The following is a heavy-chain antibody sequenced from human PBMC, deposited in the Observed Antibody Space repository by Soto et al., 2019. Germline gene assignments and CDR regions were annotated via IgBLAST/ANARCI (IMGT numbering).Heavy chain of an antibody. V-gene: IGHV4-4*07. CDR3: AREGSYSAYNFAHGIQLWSFDF. J-gene: IGHJ4*02. CDR2: IFSSGST. CDR1: GGSINTFY. D-gene: IGHD5-12*01. Sequence: SETLSLTYTVSGGSINTFYWSWVRQPAGKGLEWIGRIFSSGSTSFNPSLESRVAMSVDTSKNHFSPNLSSVTAADMAVYYCAREGSYSAYNFAHGIQLWSFDFWGQGALVTVSS.